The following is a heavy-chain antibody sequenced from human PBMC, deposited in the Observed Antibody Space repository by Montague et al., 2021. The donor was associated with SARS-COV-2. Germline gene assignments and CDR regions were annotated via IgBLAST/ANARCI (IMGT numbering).Heavy chain of an antibody. CDR2: IFHTGXA. CDR1: GTSIRSGGYY. V-gene: IGHV4-31*03. D-gene: IGHD3-3*01. J-gene: IGHJ4*01. Sequence: TLSLTCTVSGTSIRSGGYYWTWIRQHPGKGLEWIGYIFHTGXAXYXXSFATRVNISVDTSNNLFSLRLSSVTAADTAMYFCARVRLFYYLDYWGQGTLVTVSS. CDR3: ARVRLFYYLDY.